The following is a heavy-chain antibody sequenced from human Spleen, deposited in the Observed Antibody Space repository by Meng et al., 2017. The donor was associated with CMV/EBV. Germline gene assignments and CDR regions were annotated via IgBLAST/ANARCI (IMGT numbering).Heavy chain of an antibody. CDR3: GSSIAVPATWFDY. J-gene: IGHJ4*02. CDR2: IYPPDSDT. D-gene: IGHD6-19*01. CDR1: GYSFTSYW. Sequence: GESLKISCQGSGYSFTSYWIGWVRQMPGKGLEWMGIIYPPDSDTRYSPSFQGLVTISVDKSINTAYLQWSSLKASDTAVYYCGSSIAVPATWFDYWGQGTLVTVSS. V-gene: IGHV5-51*01.